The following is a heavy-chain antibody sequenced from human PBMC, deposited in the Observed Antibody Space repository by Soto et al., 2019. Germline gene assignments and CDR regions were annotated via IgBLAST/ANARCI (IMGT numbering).Heavy chain of an antibody. J-gene: IGHJ6*02. D-gene: IGHD2-2*01. V-gene: IGHV3-7*01. CDR3: ARDPSIVLVPAATYYYYYYGMDV. CDR1: VLTFSIYL. CDR2: IKQDGSEK. Sequence: AMSQRRSSKPSVLTFSIYLMSRMRQAPGKGLVWVANIKQDGSEKYYVDSVKGRFTISRDNAKNSLYLQMNSLRAEDTAVYYCARDPSIVLVPAATYYYYYYGMDVWGQGT.